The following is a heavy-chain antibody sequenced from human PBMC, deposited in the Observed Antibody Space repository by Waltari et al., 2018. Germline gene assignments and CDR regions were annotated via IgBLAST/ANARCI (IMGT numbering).Heavy chain of an antibody. CDR3: ARGRGSSGWVDY. CDR1: GGSISSYY. D-gene: IGHD6-19*01. CDR2: IYYRGST. J-gene: IGHJ4*02. V-gene: IGHV4-59*01. Sequence: QVQLQESGPGLVKPSETLSLTCTVSGGSISSYYWSWIRQPPGKGLGWIGYIYYRGSTNYNPSLKSRVTISVDTSKNQFSLKLSSVTAADTAVYYCARGRGSSGWVDYWGQGTLVTVSS.